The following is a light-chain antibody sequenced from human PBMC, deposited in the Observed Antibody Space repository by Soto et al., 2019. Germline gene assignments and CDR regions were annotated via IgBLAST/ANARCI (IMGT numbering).Light chain of an antibody. CDR2: AVS. J-gene: IGLJ3*02. CDR3: GSFTTSITVM. CDR1: SSDVGDHNS. V-gene: IGLV2-14*03. Sequence: QSALTQPASVSGSPGQSITISCTGTSSDVGDHNSVSWYQQQPGKAPKLMIYAVSNRPSGVSNRFSGSKSGNTASLTISGLQAEDEADYYCGSFTTSITVMFGGGTKVTVL.